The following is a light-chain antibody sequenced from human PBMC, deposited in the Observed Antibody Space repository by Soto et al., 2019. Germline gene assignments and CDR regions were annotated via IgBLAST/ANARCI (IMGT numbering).Light chain of an antibody. J-gene: IGLJ2*01. CDR1: SSDVGGYNY. V-gene: IGLV2-14*01. Sequence: QSALTQPASVSGSHGQSITISCTGTSSDVGGYNYVSWYQQHPGKAPKLMIYEVSNRPSGVSNRFSGSKSGNTASLTISGLQAEDEADYSCSSYTSSSTLVVFGGGTKLPVL. CDR2: EVS. CDR3: SSYTSSSTLVV.